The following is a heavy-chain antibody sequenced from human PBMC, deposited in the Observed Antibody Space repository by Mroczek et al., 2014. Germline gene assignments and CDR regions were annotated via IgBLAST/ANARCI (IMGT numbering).Heavy chain of an antibody. Sequence: QVQLQQWGPGLVKPSETLSLTCTVSGGSISSYYWSWIRQPPGKGLEWIGYIYYSGSTNYNPSLKSRVTISVDTSKNQFSLKLSSVTAADTAVYYCARGYSYGYNYYYGMDVWGQGTTVTVSS. CDR1: GGSISSYY. D-gene: IGHD5-18*01. CDR2: IYYSGST. J-gene: IGHJ6*02. CDR3: ARGYSYGYNYYYGMDV. V-gene: IGHV4-59*01.